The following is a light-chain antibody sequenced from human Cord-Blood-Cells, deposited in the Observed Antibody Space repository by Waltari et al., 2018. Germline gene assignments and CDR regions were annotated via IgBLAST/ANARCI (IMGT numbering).Light chain of an antibody. V-gene: IGLV2-11*01. Sequence: QSALTPPRSVSGSPGQSVTISCTGPSSDGGGSNYFSWYQQNPGKAPKLMIYDVSKRPSGVPDRFSGSKSGNTASLTISGLQAEDEADYYCCSYAGSSWVFGGGTKLTVL. CDR1: SSDGGGSNY. CDR2: DVS. J-gene: IGLJ3*02. CDR3: CSYAGSSWV.